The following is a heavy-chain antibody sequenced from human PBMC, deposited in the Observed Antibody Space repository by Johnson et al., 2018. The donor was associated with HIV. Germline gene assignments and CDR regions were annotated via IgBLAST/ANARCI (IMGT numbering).Heavy chain of an antibody. V-gene: IGHV3-23*04. Sequence: VQLVESGGGVVRPGGSLRLSCGASGFTFDNYAMSWVRQAPGKGLEWVSAISASGGSTYYADSVKGRFTISRDNSKNTLYLQMNSLRAEDTSVYYCAKLRPEGSIVVVINARGAFDIWGQGTMVTVSS. D-gene: IGHD3-22*01. CDR1: GFTFDNYA. CDR2: ISASGGST. CDR3: AKLRPEGSIVVVINARGAFDI. J-gene: IGHJ3*02.